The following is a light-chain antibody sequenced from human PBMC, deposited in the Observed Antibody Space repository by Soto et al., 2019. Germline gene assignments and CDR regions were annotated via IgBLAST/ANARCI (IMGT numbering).Light chain of an antibody. CDR3: QQYRSSPRT. J-gene: IGKJ2*01. Sequence: EIVLTQSPGTLSFSPGERATLSCRASRSVSSTYLAWYQQKPGQAPRLLIYDASSRATGIPDRVSGSGSGTHFTLTISRLEPEDFAVYYCQQYRSSPRTFGQGTKLEIK. CDR2: DAS. V-gene: IGKV3-20*01. CDR1: RSVSSTY.